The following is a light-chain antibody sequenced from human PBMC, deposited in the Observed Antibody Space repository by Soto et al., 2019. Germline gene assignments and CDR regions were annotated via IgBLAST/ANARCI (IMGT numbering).Light chain of an antibody. CDR3: QQYDTYTLT. V-gene: IGKV1-5*03. Sequence: DIQMIQSPSTLSASVRDRATITCRASQSIGTWLAWYQQKPGKAPKLLIYKASNLESGVPSRFSGSGSGTEFTLTISSLQPDDFATYYCQQYDTYTLTFGGGTRVEIK. J-gene: IGKJ4*01. CDR2: KAS. CDR1: QSIGTW.